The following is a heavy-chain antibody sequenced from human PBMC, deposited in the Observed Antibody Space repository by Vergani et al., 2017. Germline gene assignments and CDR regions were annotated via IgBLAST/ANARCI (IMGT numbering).Heavy chain of an antibody. CDR2: IYYSGST. CDR1: GGSISSGGYY. Sequence: QVQLQESGPGLVKPSQTLSLTCTVSGGSISSGGYYWSWIRQHPGKGLEWIGYIYYSGSTYYNPSLKSRVTISVDTSKNQFSLKLSSVTAADTAVYYCARWETLTGTTFWFDPWGQGTLVTVSS. D-gene: IGHD1-7*01. J-gene: IGHJ5*02. V-gene: IGHV4-31*03. CDR3: ARWETLTGTTFWFDP.